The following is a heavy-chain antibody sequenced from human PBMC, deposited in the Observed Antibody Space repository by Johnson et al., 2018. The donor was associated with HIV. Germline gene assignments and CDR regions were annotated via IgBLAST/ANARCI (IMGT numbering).Heavy chain of an antibody. V-gene: IGHV3-20*04. CDR3: AKDNPVGATRGDAFDI. Sequence: VQLVESGGGVVRPGGSLRLSCAASGFTVDDNGMSWVRQDPGKGLEWVSGINWNGGSTGYADSVKGRFTVSRDNAKNSLYLQMNSLGAEDTALYYCAKDNPVGATRGDAFDIWGQGTMVTVSS. J-gene: IGHJ3*02. D-gene: IGHD1-26*01. CDR2: INWNGGST. CDR1: GFTVDDNG.